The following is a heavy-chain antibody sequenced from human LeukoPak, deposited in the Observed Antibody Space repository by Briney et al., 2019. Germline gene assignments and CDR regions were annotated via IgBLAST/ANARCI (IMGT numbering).Heavy chain of an antibody. CDR1: GFTFSSYG. J-gene: IGHJ5*02. Sequence: GGSLRLSCAASGFTFSSYGMHWVRQALGKGLEWVAFIRYDGSNKYYADSVKGRFTISRDNSENTLYLQMNSLRAEDTAVYYCAKDGEAYGSGSYTWFDPWGQGTLVTVSS. D-gene: IGHD3-10*01. CDR3: AKDGEAYGSGSYTWFDP. V-gene: IGHV3-30*02. CDR2: IRYDGSNK.